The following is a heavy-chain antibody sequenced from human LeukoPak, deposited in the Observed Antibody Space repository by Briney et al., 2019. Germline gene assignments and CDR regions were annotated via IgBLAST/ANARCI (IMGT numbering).Heavy chain of an antibody. D-gene: IGHD6-19*01. CDR1: GGSISSYY. CDR3: AREKSNGWYGGDFDY. J-gene: IGHJ4*02. CDR2: IFYSGST. V-gene: IGHV4-59*01. Sequence: SETLSLTCTVCGGSISSYYWSWIRQPPGKGLEWIGYIFYSGSTNYNPSLKSRVTISVDTSKSQFSLNLSSVTAADTAVYYCAREKSNGWYGGDFDYWGQGTLVTVSS.